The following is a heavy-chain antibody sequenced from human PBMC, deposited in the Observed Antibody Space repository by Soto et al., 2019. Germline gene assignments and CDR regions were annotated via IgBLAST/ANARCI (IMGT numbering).Heavy chain of an antibody. V-gene: IGHV1-46*01. Sequence: QVQLVQSGAEVKKPGASVKVSCEASGYTFTNYYIHWVRQAPGQGLEWMAVINPSGGSTRYAQKFQGRVTMTRDTSTSTVYMELSSLRSEDTAVYYCAKTYGFLGGYYVAYWGQGTLVTVSS. CDR2: INPSGGST. CDR1: GYTFTNYY. CDR3: AKTYGFLGGYYVAY. J-gene: IGHJ4*02. D-gene: IGHD3-16*01.